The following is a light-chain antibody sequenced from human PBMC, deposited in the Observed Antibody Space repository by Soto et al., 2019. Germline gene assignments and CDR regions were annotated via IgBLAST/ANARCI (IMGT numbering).Light chain of an antibody. Sequence: QSALTQPPSVSGAPGQRVTISCTGSSSNIGAGYDVHWYQQLPGTAPKLLIYGNSNRPSGVPDRFSGSKSGTSASLAITGLQAEDEADYYCQSYDSNLSGSVFGGGTKVTVL. V-gene: IGLV1-40*01. CDR3: QSYDSNLSGSV. J-gene: IGLJ3*02. CDR1: SSNIGAGYD. CDR2: GNS.